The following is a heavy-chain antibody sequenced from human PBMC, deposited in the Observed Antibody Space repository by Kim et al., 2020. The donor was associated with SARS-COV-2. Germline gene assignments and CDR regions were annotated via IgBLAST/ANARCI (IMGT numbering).Heavy chain of an antibody. J-gene: IGHJ4*02. CDR3: ARGEYSSGWYVTDY. D-gene: IGHD6-19*01. V-gene: IGHV1-69*01. Sequence: APKFKGRVTITADESTSTAYMELGSLRSEDTAVYYCARGEYSSGWYVTDYWGQGTLVTVSS.